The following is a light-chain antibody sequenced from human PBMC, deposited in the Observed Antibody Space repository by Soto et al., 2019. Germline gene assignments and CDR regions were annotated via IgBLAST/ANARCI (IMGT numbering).Light chain of an antibody. CDR2: GAS. CDR3: QQRSNWPLT. Sequence: IGLTLSPATLSLSPRERATLSCRASQSVSSSYLAWYQQKPGQAPRLLIYGASSRATGIPDRFSGSGSGTDFTLTISSLEPEDFAVYYCQQRSNWPLTFGGGTKVDI. J-gene: IGKJ4*01. CDR1: QSVSSSY. V-gene: IGKV3D-20*02.